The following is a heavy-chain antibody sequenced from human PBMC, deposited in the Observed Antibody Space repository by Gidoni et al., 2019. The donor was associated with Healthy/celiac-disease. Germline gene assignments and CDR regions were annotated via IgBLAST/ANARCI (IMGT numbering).Heavy chain of an antibody. Sequence: QVQLQQWGAGLLKPSETLSLTCAVYGGSFSGYYWSWIRQPPGTGLEWIGEINHSGRTNYNPSLKSRVTISVDTSKNQFSLKLSSVTAADTAVYYCARGTDCSGGSCYYSGGFDPWGQGTLVTVSS. V-gene: IGHV4-34*01. CDR3: ARGTDCSGGSCYYSGGFDP. CDR1: GGSFSGYY. CDR2: INHSGRT. D-gene: IGHD2-15*01. J-gene: IGHJ5*02.